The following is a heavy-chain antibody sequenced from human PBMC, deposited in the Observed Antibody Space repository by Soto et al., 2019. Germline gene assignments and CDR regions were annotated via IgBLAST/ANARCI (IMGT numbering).Heavy chain of an antibody. D-gene: IGHD5-12*01. J-gene: IGHJ4*02. CDR3: ARVYDDTGYTYFFDY. CDR1: RFTFSSYS. CDR2: ITSSSSYM. Sequence: GCLRLSCSASRFTFSSYSMNWVRDAPVKGLEWVSSITSSSSYMYYADSVTGRFAISRDNAKNSLYLQMNSLRAEDTAVYYCARVYDDTGYTYFFDYWGQGTLVTVSS. V-gene: IGHV3-21*01.